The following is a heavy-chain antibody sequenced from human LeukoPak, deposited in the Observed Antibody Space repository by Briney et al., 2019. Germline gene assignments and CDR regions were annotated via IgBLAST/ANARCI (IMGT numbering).Heavy chain of an antibody. V-gene: IGHV4-34*01. J-gene: IGHJ6*02. Sequence: PSETLSLTCAVYGGSFSGYYWSWIRQPPGKGLEWIGEINHSGSTNYNPSLKSRVTISVDTSKNQFSLKLSSVTAADTAVYYCARGARTIFGVADYYYYGMDVWGQGTTVTVSS. CDR3: ARGARTIFGVADYYYYGMDV. CDR1: GGSFSGYY. CDR2: INHSGST. D-gene: IGHD3-3*01.